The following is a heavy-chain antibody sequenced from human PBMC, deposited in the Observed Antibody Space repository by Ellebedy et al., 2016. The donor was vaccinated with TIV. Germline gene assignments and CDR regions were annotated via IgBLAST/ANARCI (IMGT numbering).Heavy chain of an antibody. CDR1: GFPFSRIG. V-gene: IGHV3-30*18. CDR2: ISYDGDRK. D-gene: IGHD4-23*01. CDR3: AKHGGTSSGGGYFDY. J-gene: IGHJ4*02. Sequence: GESLKISXVASGFPFSRIGMHWVRQAPGKGLEWVAVISYDGDRKYFANSAKGRFTISKDNSKNTLYLQMNSLTIDDTAVYYCAKHGGTSSGGGYFDYWGQGTLVTVSS.